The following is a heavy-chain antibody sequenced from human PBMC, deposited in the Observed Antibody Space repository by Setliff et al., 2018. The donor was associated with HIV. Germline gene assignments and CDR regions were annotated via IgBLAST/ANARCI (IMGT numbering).Heavy chain of an antibody. CDR2: INYSGGT. CDR1: GGSFSGYY. D-gene: IGHD2-2*01. CDR3: ARGSDCDTTTCGDYYYMDV. J-gene: IGHJ6*03. Sequence: KPSETLSLTCAVYGGSFSGYYWNWIRQPPGKGLEWIGEINYSGGTNYNQSLKSRVTISVDTSKNQLSLRLTSVTAADTAVYYCARGSDCDTTTCGDYYYMDVRGIGTTVTVSS. V-gene: IGHV4-34*01.